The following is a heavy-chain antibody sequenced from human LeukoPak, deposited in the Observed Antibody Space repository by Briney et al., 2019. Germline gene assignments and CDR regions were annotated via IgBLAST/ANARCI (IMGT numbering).Heavy chain of an antibody. CDR2: IRSKANSYAT. Sequence: GGALKLSCAASGFTFSGSAMHWVRQASGKGLEWVGRIRSKANSYATAYAESVKGRFTMSRDDSKNTAYLQMNSLETEDTAVYYCTRLLEKVDLAEGNAGLFDSWGQGTLVTVSS. CDR1: GFTFSGSA. J-gene: IGHJ4*02. V-gene: IGHV3-73*01. CDR3: TRLLEKVDLAEGNAGLFDS. D-gene: IGHD3-9*01.